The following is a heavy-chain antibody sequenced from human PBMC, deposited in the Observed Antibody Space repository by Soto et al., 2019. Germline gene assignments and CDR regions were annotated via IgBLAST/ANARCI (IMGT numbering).Heavy chain of an antibody. V-gene: IGHV3-23*01. CDR3: VFPSSGKYFFDY. CDR2: IGADGVTT. J-gene: IGHJ4*02. Sequence: DVQLLESGAGLVQPGGSLRLSCAASGFTFRNSAMNWVRQAPGKGLEWVSAIGADGVTTYYVDSAKGRFTVSRDSSKNTLYLQMNSLRAEDTAVYYCVFPSSGKYFFDYWGQGALVTVSS. D-gene: IGHD3-22*01. CDR1: GFTFRNSA.